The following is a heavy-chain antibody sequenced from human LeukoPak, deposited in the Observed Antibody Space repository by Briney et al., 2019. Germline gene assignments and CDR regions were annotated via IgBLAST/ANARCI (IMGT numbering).Heavy chain of an antibody. V-gene: IGHV4-39*01. Sequence: NPSETLSLTCTVSGGSISSSSYYWAWIRQPPGMGLEWIATIYYSGSTYYNPSLKSRVTISVDTSKNHFPLKLSSVTAADTAVYYCARHGGSGSYYDPFDYWGQGTLVTVSS. CDR1: GGSISSSSYY. D-gene: IGHD3-10*01. CDR2: IYYSGST. J-gene: IGHJ4*02. CDR3: ARHGGSGSYYDPFDY.